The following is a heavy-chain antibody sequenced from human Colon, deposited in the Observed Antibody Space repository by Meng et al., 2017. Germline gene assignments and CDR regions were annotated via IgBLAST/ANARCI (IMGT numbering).Heavy chain of an antibody. D-gene: IGHD5-24*01. CDR3: AREAEMATRKLTYYYVMDV. Sequence: GESLKISCAASGFTFSSYWMHWVRQAPGKGLVWVSRINSDGSSTSYADSVKGRFTISRDNAKNTLYLQMNSLRAEDTAVYYCAREAEMATRKLTYYYVMDVWGQGTTVTVSS. CDR2: INSDGSST. V-gene: IGHV3-74*01. J-gene: IGHJ6*02. CDR1: GFTFSSYW.